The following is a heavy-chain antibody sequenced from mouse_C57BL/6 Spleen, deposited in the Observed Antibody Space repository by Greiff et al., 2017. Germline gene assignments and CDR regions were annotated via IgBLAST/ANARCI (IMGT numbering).Heavy chain of an antibody. D-gene: IGHD2-4*01. J-gene: IGHJ3*01. CDR1: GYTFTSYW. Sequence: QVQLKQPGTELVKPGASVKLSCKASGYTFTSYWMHWVKQRPGQGLEWIGNINPSNGGTNYNEKFKSKATLTVDKSSSTAYMQLSSLTSEDSAVYYCARGGYDYDWFAYWGQGTLVTVSA. CDR3: ARGGYDYDWFAY. V-gene: IGHV1-53*01. CDR2: INPSNGGT.